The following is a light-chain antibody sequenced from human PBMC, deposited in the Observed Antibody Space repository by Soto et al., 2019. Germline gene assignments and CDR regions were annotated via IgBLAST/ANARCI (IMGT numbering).Light chain of an antibody. CDR3: CAYAGINVHAL. V-gene: IGLV2-23*01. CDR2: EGY. Sequence: QSALAHPASVSGSPGQSITIPCSGGSGDVGSYKLVSWYQQHPGKAPRLIIYEGYKRPSGVSSRFSGSKSGNTASLTISGLQADDEADYYCCAYAGINVHALFGGRTKLTVL. J-gene: IGLJ7*01. CDR1: SGDVGSYKL.